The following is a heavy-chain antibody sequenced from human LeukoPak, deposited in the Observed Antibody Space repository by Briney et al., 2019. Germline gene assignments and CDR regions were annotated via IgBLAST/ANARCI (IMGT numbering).Heavy chain of an antibody. D-gene: IGHD3-9*01. J-gene: IGHJ6*02. CDR2: ISWNSGSI. Sequence: QPGGSLRLSCAASGFTFSSYAMSWVRQAPGKGLEWVSGISWNSGSIGYADSVKGRFTISRDNAKNSLYLQMNSLRAEDTAMYYCAKDQYDILTLRGVSYGMDVWGQGTTVTVSS. CDR1: GFTFSSYA. V-gene: IGHV3-9*01. CDR3: AKDQYDILTLRGVSYGMDV.